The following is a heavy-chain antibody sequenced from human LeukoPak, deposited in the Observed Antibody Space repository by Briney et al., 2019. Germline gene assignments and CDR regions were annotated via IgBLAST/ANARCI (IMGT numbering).Heavy chain of an antibody. CDR3: ARHGGYYDSSGYYPYYFDY. J-gene: IGHJ4*02. D-gene: IGHD3-22*01. CDR1: GGSISSYY. Sequence: PSETLSLTCTVSGGSISSYYWSWIRQPPGKGLEWLGYIYYSGSTNYNPSLKSRVTISVDTSKNQFSLKLSSVTAADTAVYYCARHGGYYDSSGYYPYYFDYWGQGTLVTVSS. V-gene: IGHV4-59*08. CDR2: IYYSGST.